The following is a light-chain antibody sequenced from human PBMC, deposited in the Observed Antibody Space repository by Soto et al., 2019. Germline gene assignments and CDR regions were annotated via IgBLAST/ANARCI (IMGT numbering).Light chain of an antibody. Sequence: DIQLAQSPSTLSASVGDRITITCRATQSINWLAWYQQKPGKAPKLLIFEASRLESGVPSRFSGSGSGTEFTLTISSLQPDDFRTYYCQHYETYSPMWTFGQGTKVDVK. CDR1: QSINW. CDR2: EAS. J-gene: IGKJ1*01. V-gene: IGKV1-5*03. CDR3: QHYETYSPMWT.